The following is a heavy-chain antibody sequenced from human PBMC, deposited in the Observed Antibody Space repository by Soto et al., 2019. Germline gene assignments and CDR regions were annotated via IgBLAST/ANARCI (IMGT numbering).Heavy chain of an antibody. CDR2: IYYSGYS. J-gene: IGHJ4*02. CDR3: ARSDTYVPVEY. V-gene: IGHV4-30-4*01. CDR1: GGSISSGDYK. D-gene: IGHD2-2*02. Sequence: QVQLQESGPGLVKPSQTLSLTCTVSGGSISSGDYKWSWIRPPPGKGLEWIGYIYYSGYSYNNPSPKSRVTISVDTSKTQFPLKLSSVTAADAAVSYCARSDTYVPVEYWGQGTLVTVPS.